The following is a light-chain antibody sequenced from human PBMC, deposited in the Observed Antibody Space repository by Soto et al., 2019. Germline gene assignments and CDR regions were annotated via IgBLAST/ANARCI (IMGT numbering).Light chain of an antibody. Sequence: EIVLTQSPGTLFLSPGERATLSCRASQSVSDNYLAWYQRKPGQAPRLLIYGASSRASGIPDRFSGSGSGTDFTLTISRLEPEDFAVYYCRQYGFSLRTFGQGSKVEV. J-gene: IGKJ1*01. CDR3: RQYGFSLRT. V-gene: IGKV3-20*01. CDR2: GAS. CDR1: QSVSDNY.